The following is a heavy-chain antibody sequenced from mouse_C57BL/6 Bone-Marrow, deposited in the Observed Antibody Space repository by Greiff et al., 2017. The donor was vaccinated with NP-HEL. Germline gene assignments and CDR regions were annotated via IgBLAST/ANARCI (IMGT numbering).Heavy chain of an antibody. CDR2: INYDGSST. V-gene: IGHV5-16*01. Sequence: EVKVVESEGGLVQPGSSMKLSCTASGFTFSDYYMAWVRQVPEKGLEWVANINYDGSSTYYLDSLKSRFIISRDNAKNILYLQMSSLKSEDTATYYCARVDGSSLDYWGQGTTLTVSS. CDR3: ARVDGSSLDY. D-gene: IGHD1-1*01. CDR1: GFTFSDYY. J-gene: IGHJ2*01.